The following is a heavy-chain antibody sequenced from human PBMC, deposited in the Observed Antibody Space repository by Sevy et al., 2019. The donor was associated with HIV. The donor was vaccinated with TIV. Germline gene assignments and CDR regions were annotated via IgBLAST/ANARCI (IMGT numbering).Heavy chain of an antibody. CDR2: IRYDGSNK. J-gene: IGHJ6*02. Sequence: GGSLRLSCAASGFTFSSYGMHWVRQAPGKGLEWVAFIRYDGSNKYYADSVKGRFTISRDNSKNTLYLQMNSLRAEDTAVYYWATSRYCSGGSCYGADYYYGMDVWGQGTTVTVS. CDR1: GFTFSSYG. V-gene: IGHV3-30*02. D-gene: IGHD2-15*01. CDR3: ATSRYCSGGSCYGADYYYGMDV.